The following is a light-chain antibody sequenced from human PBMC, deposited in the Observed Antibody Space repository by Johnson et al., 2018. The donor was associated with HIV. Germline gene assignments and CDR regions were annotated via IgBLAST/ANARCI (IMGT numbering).Light chain of an antibody. CDR3: ATWDSSLSAYV. CDR2: DND. Sequence: QLVLTQPPSVSAAPGQKVAISCSGSSSNIGNNYVSWYQQLPGTAPKLLIYDNDKRPSGIPDRFSASKSGSSATLGITGLQTGDEADYYCATWDSSLSAYVFGPGTKVTIL. J-gene: IGLJ1*01. CDR1: SSNIGNNY. V-gene: IGLV1-51*01.